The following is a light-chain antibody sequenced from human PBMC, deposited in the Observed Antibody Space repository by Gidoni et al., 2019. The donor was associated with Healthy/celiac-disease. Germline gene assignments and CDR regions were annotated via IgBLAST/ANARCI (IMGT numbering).Light chain of an antibody. J-gene: IGLJ2*01. CDR1: ALTKQY. Sequence: SYDMTNPHSVSMSTGQTARSTCAGDALTKQYDYWYQQKQGQAPVMVIYKDSYRPSGIPERFAGSSSGTTVTFTISGVQAEDEADYYGQAADSRGTYHVVFGGWTKLTVL. V-gene: IGLV3-25*03. CDR2: KDS. CDR3: QAADSRGTYHVV.